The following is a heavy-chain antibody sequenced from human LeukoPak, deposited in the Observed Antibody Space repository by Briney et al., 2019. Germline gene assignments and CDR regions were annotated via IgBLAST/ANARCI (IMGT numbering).Heavy chain of an antibody. CDR3: TRRHYGDYVVDN. CDR1: GFTFNGSA. J-gene: IGHJ4*02. Sequence: GGSLRLSCATSGFTFNGSALHWVRQASGQGLEWVGRIRSKAHRYATAYAASVKGRFTVSRDDSKNMAYLQMNSLKTEDTDIYYCTRRHYGDYVVDNWGQGTLVTVSS. V-gene: IGHV3-73*01. D-gene: IGHD4-17*01. CDR2: IRSKAHRYAT.